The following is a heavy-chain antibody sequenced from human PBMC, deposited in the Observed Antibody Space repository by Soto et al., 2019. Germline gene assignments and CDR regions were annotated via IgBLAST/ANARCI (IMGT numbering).Heavy chain of an antibody. V-gene: IGHV3-23*01. CDR1: GFNFKKFA. J-gene: IGHJ4*02. Sequence: GGSLRLSCVASGFNFKKFAMAWVRQAAGEGLEWVSGISCCGGSASYADSVKGRFSIARDDSKTTVSLQLNSLRVEDTAQYYCAKADGQQWLIPHLDHWGQGTLVTVSS. CDR2: ISCCGGSA. CDR3: AKADGQQWLIPHLDH. D-gene: IGHD6-19*01.